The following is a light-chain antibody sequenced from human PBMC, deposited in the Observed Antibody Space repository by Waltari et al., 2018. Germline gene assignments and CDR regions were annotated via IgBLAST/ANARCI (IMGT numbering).Light chain of an antibody. V-gene: IGKV1-27*01. J-gene: IGKJ3*01. CDR3: QNYNNAPFT. Sequence: DMQMTQSPSSLSASVGDRVTITCRASQGISDYVAWYQQKSGKGPKLLIYAASTLQSGVPSRFSGSGSGTDFTLTISSLQPEDVATYYCQNYNNAPFTFGPGTKADIK. CDR1: QGISDY. CDR2: AAS.